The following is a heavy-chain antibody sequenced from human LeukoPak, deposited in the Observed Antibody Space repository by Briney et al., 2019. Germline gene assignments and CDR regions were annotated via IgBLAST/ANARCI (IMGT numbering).Heavy chain of an antibody. J-gene: IGHJ4*02. CDR2: IRYDGSKT. CDR3: ATVRFRITMVRGVESLFDY. CDR1: GFTFSTYG. V-gene: IGHV3-30*02. D-gene: IGHD3-10*01. Sequence: GGSLRLSCAASGFTFSTYGIHWARQAPGKGLEWVAFIRYDGSKTHYADSVKGRFTISRDNSKNMVYLQMNSLRSEDTAVYYCATVRFRITMVRGVESLFDYWGQGTLVTVSS.